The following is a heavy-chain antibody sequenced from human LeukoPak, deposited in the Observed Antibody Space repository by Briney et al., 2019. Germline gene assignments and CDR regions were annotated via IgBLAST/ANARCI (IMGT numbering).Heavy chain of an antibody. D-gene: IGHD2-21*01. CDR1: GVSISSSGYY. Sequence: PSQTLSLTCNVSGVSISSSGYYWTWIRQPAGKGLEWIGRIYIDGNNDYRPSLKSRLTLSLDTSKSQFSLKLSSVPAADTAVYYCPRFVFSSLRLDYWGQGILVTVSS. CDR2: IYIDGNN. CDR3: PRFVFSSLRLDY. V-gene: IGHV4-61*02. J-gene: IGHJ4*02.